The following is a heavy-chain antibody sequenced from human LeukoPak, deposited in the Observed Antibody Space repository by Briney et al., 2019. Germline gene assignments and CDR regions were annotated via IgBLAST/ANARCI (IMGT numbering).Heavy chain of an antibody. CDR1: GGSFSGYY. Sequence: SETLSLTCAVYGGSFSGYYWSWIRQPPGKGLEWIGEINHSGSTNYNPSLKSRVTISVDTSKNQFSLKLSSVTAADTAVYYCARLQAAAAGTLDYWGQGTLVTVSS. CDR3: ARLQAAAAGTLDY. J-gene: IGHJ4*02. CDR2: INHSGST. V-gene: IGHV4-34*01. D-gene: IGHD6-13*01.